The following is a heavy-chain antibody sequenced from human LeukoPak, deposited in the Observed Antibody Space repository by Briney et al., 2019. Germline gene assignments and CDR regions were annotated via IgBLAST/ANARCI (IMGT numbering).Heavy chain of an antibody. CDR3: ARGASSYDYVWGSYRPFDY. D-gene: IGHD3-16*02. V-gene: IGHV4-34*01. CDR2: INHSGST. CDR1: GGSFSGYY. J-gene: IGHJ4*02. Sequence: PSETLSLTCAVYGGSFSGYYWSWIRQPPGKGLEWIGEINHSGSTNYNPSLKGRVTISVDTSKNQFSLKLSSVTAADTAVYYCARGASSYDYVWGSYRPFDYWGQGTLVTVSS.